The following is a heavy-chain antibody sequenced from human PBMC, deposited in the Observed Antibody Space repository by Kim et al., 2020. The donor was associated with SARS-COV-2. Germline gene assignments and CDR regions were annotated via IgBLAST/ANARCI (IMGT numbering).Heavy chain of an antibody. Sequence: GGSLRLSCAASGFTFDDYAMHWVRQAPGKGLEWVSGISWNSGSIGYADSVKGRFTISRDNAKNSLYLQMNSLRAEDTALYYCAKDLDDGDYPTSDAFDIWGQGTMVTVSS. J-gene: IGHJ3*02. CDR1: GFTFDDYA. CDR3: AKDLDDGDYPTSDAFDI. V-gene: IGHV3-9*01. CDR2: ISWNSGSI. D-gene: IGHD4-17*01.